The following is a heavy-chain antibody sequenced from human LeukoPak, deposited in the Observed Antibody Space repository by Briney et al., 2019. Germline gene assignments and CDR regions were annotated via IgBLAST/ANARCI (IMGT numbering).Heavy chain of an antibody. D-gene: IGHD3-3*01. V-gene: IGHV4-34*01. Sequence: PSETLSLTCAVYGGSFSGYYWSWIRQPPGKGLEWIGEINHSGSTNYNPSLKSRVTISVDTSKNQFSLKLSSVTAADTAVYYCARQHSVLRFLEWLLYWDYWGQGTLVTVSS. CDR1: GGSFSGYY. J-gene: IGHJ4*02. CDR3: ARQHSVLRFLEWLLYWDY. CDR2: INHSGST.